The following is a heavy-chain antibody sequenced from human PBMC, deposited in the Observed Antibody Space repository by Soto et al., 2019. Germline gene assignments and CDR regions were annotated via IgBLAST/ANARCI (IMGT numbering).Heavy chain of an antibody. CDR2: INPNSGVT. J-gene: IGHJ6*02. Sequence: ASVKVSCKASGYSFTGYYMHWVGQAPGQGREWMGWINPNSGVTNYAQKFQGRVTMTRDTSVSTAYMELGRLKSDDTAVYFCARIEWENPGYDNYAMDVWGHGTTVTVSS. V-gene: IGHV1-2*02. CDR1: GYSFTGYY. CDR3: ARIEWENPGYDNYAMDV. D-gene: IGHD1-26*01.